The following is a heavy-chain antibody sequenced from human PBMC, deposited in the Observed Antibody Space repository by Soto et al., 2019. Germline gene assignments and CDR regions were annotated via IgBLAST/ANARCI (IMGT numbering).Heavy chain of an antibody. V-gene: IGHV3-74*01. CDR1: GFTFSSYW. D-gene: IGHD2-15*01. CDR3: VRDRSLDASCSAGNCYPDY. Sequence: PGGSLRLSCAASGFTFSSYWMHWVRQAPGKGLVWVSRINSDGSITTYADSVKGRFTISRDNAKNTLYLQMNSLRAEDTAVYYCVRDRSLDASCSAGNCYPDYWGQGTLVTVSS. CDR2: INSDGSIT. J-gene: IGHJ4*02.